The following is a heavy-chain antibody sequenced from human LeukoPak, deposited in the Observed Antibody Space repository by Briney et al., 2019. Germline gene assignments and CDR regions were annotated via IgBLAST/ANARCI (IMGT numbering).Heavy chain of an antibody. CDR2: ISYDGTNK. D-gene: IGHD2-21*02. V-gene: IGHV3-30-3*01. CDR3: ARGFVLGAAKNYFDY. J-gene: IGHJ4*02. Sequence: GRSLRLSCAASGFTFTNYALHWVRQAPGKGLEWVAVISYDGTNKYYADSVKGRFTISRDNSKNTLSLQMNSLRAEDTALYYCARGFVLGAAKNYFDYWGQGALVTVSS. CDR1: GFTFTNYA.